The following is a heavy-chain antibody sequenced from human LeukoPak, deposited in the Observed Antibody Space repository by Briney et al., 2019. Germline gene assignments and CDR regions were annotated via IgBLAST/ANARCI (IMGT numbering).Heavy chain of an antibody. V-gene: IGHV1-8*01. D-gene: IGHD6-13*01. CDR2: MNPNSGNT. Sequence: ASVKVSRKASGYTFTSYDFNWVRQATGQGLEWMGWMNPNSGNTGYAQKFQGRVTMTRNTSISTAYMELSSLRSEDTAVYYCAREGYSSSEYGMDVWGQGTTVTVSS. CDR3: AREGYSSSEYGMDV. CDR1: GYTFTSYD. J-gene: IGHJ6*02.